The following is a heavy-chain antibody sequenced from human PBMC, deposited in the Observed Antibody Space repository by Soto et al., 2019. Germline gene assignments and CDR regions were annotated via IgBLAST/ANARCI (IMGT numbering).Heavy chain of an antibody. CDR2: ILYDGSEK. CDR3: AKKPTYYYDSSGYYFDY. Sequence: QVQLVESGGGVVQPGRSLRLSCTASGFTFSNYVMHWVRQAPGKGLEWVALILYDGSEKYYTDSVTGRFTISRDNSKNTLYLQMNSLRAEDTAVYYCAKKPTYYYDSSGYYFDYWGQGTLVTVSS. CDR1: GFTFSNYV. D-gene: IGHD3-22*01. V-gene: IGHV3-30-3*02. J-gene: IGHJ4*02.